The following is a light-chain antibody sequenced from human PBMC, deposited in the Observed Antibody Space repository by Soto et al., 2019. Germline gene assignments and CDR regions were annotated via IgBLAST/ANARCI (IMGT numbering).Light chain of an antibody. CDR2: DAS. V-gene: IGKV3-11*01. CDR3: QQRSNWQGT. CDR1: QSVSSY. Sequence: EIVLTQSPATLSLSPGERATLSCRASQSVSSYLAWYQQKPGQAPRLLIYDASNRATGIPARFSGSGSGTDFTLTINSLEPEDFAVYFCQQRSNWQGTFGQGTKVDIK. J-gene: IGKJ1*01.